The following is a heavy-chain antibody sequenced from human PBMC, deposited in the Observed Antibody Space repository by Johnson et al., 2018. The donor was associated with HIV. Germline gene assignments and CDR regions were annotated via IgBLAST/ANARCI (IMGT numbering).Heavy chain of an antibody. CDR1: GFTFSRYL. D-gene: IGHD2/OR15-2a*01. Sequence: VQLVESGGGLVQPGGSLRLSCAASGFTFSRYLMSWVRQAPGKGLEWVSGINWNGGSTGYADSVKGRFTISRDNAKNSLYLQMSSLRAEDTAVYYCATSMGESDAFDIWGQGTMVTVSS. J-gene: IGHJ3*02. CDR3: ATSMGESDAFDI. CDR2: INWNGGST. V-gene: IGHV3-20*04.